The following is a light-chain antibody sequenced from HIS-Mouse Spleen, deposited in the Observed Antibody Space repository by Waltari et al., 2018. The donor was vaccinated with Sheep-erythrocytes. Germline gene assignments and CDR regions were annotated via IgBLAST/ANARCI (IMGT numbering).Light chain of an antibody. CDR2: KDS. Sequence: SYELTQPSSVSVSPGQTARITCSGDVLAKKYARWFQQKPGQAPVLVSYKDSERPSGFPARFPGSSSGTTVTLTISGAQVEDEADYYCYSAADNNWVFGGGTKLTVL. CDR1: VLAKKY. V-gene: IGLV3-27*01. CDR3: YSAADNNWV. J-gene: IGLJ3*02.